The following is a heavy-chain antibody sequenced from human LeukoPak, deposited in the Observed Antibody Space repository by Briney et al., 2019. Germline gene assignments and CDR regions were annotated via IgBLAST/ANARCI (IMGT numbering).Heavy chain of an antibody. CDR3: ARSLTGDLDY. CDR2: IYTSGST. V-gene: IGHV4-4*09. D-gene: IGHD7-27*01. J-gene: IGHJ4*02. CDR1: GGSISSYY. Sequence: SETLSLTCTVSGGSISSYYWSWIRQPPGKGLEWIGYIYTSGSTNYNPSLKSRVTISVDTSKNQFSLKLSSVTAADTAVYYCARSLTGDLDYWGQGTLVTVSS.